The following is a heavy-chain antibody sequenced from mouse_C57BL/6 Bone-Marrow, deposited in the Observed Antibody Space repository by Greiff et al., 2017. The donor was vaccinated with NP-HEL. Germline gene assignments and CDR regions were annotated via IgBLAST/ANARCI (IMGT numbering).Heavy chain of an antibody. CDR3: ARSGGYYVYAMDY. CDR1: GYSITSGYY. D-gene: IGHD2-3*01. Sequence: EVKLMESGPGLVKPSQSLSLTCSVTGYSITSGYYWNWIRQFPGNILEWMGYISYDGSNNYNPSLKNRISITRDTSKNQFFLKLNSVTTEDTATYYCARSGGYYVYAMDYWGQGTSVTVSS. V-gene: IGHV3-6*01. J-gene: IGHJ4*01. CDR2: ISYDGSN.